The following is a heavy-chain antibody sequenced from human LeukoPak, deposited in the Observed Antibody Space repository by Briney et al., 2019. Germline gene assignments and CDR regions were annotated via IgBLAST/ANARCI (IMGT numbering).Heavy chain of an antibody. V-gene: IGHV1-69*01. Sequence: ASVKVSCKASGGTFSSYAISWVRQAPGQGLKWMGGIIPIFGTANYAQKFQGRVTITADESTSTAYMELSSLRSEDTAVYYCAEGITGTTSWFDPWGQGTLVTVSS. D-gene: IGHD1-7*01. J-gene: IGHJ5*02. CDR2: IIPIFGTA. CDR1: GGTFSSYA. CDR3: AEGITGTTSWFDP.